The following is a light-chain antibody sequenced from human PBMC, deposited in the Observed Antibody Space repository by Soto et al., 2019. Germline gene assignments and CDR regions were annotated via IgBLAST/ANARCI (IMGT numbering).Light chain of an antibody. CDR2: DVS. CDR3: SSYTSSTDPYVA. J-gene: IGLJ2*01. CDR1: SSDIGDYHY. V-gene: IGLV2-14*01. Sequence: QSALAQPASVSGSPGQSITISCSGTSSDIGDYHYVSWYQQHPVKAPKLIIYDVSNRTSGVSNRFAGSKSANTASLTISGLQSEDEADYYCSSYTSSTDPYVAFGGGTKLTVL.